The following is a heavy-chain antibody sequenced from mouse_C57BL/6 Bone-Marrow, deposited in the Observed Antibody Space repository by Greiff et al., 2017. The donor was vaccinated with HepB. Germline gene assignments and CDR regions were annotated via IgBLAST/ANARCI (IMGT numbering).Heavy chain of an antibody. Sequence: EVKLEESGGGLVQPGGSMKLSCVASGFTFSNYWMNWVRQSPEKGLEWVAQIRLKSDNYATHYAVSVKGRFTISRDDSKSSVYLQMNNLRAEDTGIYYCTDGYGNYGGGAMDYWGQGTSVTVSS. V-gene: IGHV6-3*01. D-gene: IGHD2-1*01. J-gene: IGHJ4*01. CDR3: TDGYGNYGGGAMDY. CDR1: GFTFSNYW. CDR2: IRLKSDNYAT.